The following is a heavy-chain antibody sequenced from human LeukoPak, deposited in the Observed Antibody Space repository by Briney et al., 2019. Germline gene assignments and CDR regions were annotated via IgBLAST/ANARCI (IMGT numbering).Heavy chain of an antibody. D-gene: IGHD6-19*01. CDR3: VRLASGLIDY. CDR1: GGSIHNNHYY. Sequence: SETLSLTCTVSGGSIHNNHYYWRWIRPPPGEGLAWIASIHYIWSTHYNPSLKSRFTISVDTSKNQFSLTLSSVTAADTAVYYCVRLASGLIDYWGQGTLVTVSS. J-gene: IGHJ4*02. CDR2: IHYIWST. V-gene: IGHV4-39*01.